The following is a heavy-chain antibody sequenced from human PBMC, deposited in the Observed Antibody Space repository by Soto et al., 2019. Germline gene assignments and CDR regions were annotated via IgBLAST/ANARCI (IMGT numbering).Heavy chain of an antibody. CDR1: GFNFSNAW. Sequence: PGGSLRLSCTASGFNFSNAWMSWVSQAPGKGLEWVGRIKGEADGGTTDYAAPVKGRITISRDHSKDTLYLQMNSLKTEDTAVYYCTTGLSNGYYNFDYWGQGTLVTVSS. J-gene: IGHJ4*02. V-gene: IGHV3-15*01. D-gene: IGHD3-22*01. CDR3: TTGLSNGYYNFDY. CDR2: IKGEADGGTT.